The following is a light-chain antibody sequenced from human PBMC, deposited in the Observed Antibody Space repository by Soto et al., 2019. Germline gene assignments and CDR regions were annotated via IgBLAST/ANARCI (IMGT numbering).Light chain of an antibody. CDR3: QQSDSYPYT. J-gene: IGKJ2*01. CDR1: QSITNY. V-gene: IGKV1-39*01. CDR2: AAS. Sequence: DIQMTQSPSSLSVSVGDRVTINCRTSQSITNYLNWYQQKPGKAPKLLVCAASSLQSGVPSRFSGNGSGTDFTLTISSLQREDFASYYCQQSDSYPYTFGQGTKLEIK.